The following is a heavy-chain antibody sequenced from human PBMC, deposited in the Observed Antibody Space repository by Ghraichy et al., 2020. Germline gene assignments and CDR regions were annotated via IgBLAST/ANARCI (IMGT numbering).Heavy chain of an antibody. J-gene: IGHJ5*02. CDR1: GGSISSYY. D-gene: IGHD2-15*01. V-gene: IGHV4-59*01. CDR2: IYYSGST. CDR3: ARLPFSRLPGDP. Sequence: SETLSLTCTVSGGSISSYYWSWIRQPPGKGLEWIGYIYYSGSTNYNPSLKSRVTISVDTSKNQFSLKLSSVTAADTAVYYCARLPFSRLPGDPWGQGTLVTVSS.